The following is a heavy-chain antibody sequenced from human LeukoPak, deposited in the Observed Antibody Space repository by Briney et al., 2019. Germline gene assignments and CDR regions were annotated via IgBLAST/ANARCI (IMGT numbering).Heavy chain of an antibody. Sequence: SETLSLTCTVSGGSIGSTNYYWAWIRQPPGKGLEWIGSVYYSGRTYYNPSLKSRVTISVDTSKNQFSLKLSSVTAADTAVHYCARSRTDSSGYYPRGDAFDIWGQGTMVTVSS. V-gene: IGHV4-39*07. CDR1: GGSIGSTNYY. J-gene: IGHJ3*02. D-gene: IGHD3-22*01. CDR2: VYYSGRT. CDR3: ARSRTDSSGYYPRGDAFDI.